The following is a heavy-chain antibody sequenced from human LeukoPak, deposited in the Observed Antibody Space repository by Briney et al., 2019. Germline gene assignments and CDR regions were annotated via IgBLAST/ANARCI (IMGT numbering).Heavy chain of an antibody. V-gene: IGHV3-66*01. J-gene: IGHJ4*02. CDR2: IYSGGST. CDR1: GFTVSTNY. CDR3: AREDSRGYYSFDY. D-gene: IGHD3-22*01. Sequence: GGSLRLSCAASGFTVSTNYMSWVRQAPGKGLEWVSVIYSGGSTYYADSVKGRFTISRDNSKNTLYLQMNSLRAEDTAVYYCAREDSRGYYSFDYWGQGTLVTVSP.